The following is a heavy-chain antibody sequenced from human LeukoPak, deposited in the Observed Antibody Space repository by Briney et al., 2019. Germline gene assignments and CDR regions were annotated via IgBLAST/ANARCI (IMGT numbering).Heavy chain of an antibody. Sequence: PGGSLRLSCAASGFTFSSYSMNWVRQAPGKGLEWVSSISSSSSYIYYADSVKGRFTISRDNAKNSLYLQMNSLRAEDTAVYYCARTMVRGVIIINYGMDVWGQGTTVTVSS. J-gene: IGHJ6*02. CDR3: ARTMVRGVIIINYGMDV. CDR2: ISSSSSYI. V-gene: IGHV3-21*01. D-gene: IGHD3-10*01. CDR1: GFTFSSYS.